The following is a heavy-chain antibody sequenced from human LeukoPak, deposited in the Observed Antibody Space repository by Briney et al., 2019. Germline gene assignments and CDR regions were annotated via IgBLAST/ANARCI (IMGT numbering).Heavy chain of an antibody. V-gene: IGHV3-21*01. D-gene: IGHD4-17*01. CDR1: GFTFSSYS. J-gene: IGHJ4*01. CDR2: ISSSSSYI. CDR3: ARAMTLTVTTGFDY. Sequence: GGSLRLSCAASGFTFSSYSMNWVRRAPGKGLEWVSSISSSSSYIYYADSVKGRFTISRDNAKNSLYLQMNSLRAEDTAVYYCARAMTLTVTTGFDYWGHGTLVTVSS.